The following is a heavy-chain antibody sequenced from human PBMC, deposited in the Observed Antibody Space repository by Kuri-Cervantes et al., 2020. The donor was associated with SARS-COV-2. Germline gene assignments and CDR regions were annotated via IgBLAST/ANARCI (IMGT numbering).Heavy chain of an antibody. CDR3: ARWGGSSGSNWYFDL. Sequence: LSLTCAASGFTVSRNYMSWVRQAPGKGLEWVSVIYSGGSTYYADSVKGRFTISRDNSKKTLYLQMNCLRAEDTAVYYCARWGGSSGSNWYFDLWGRGTLVTVSS. D-gene: IGHD3-22*01. V-gene: IGHV3-53*01. J-gene: IGHJ2*01. CDR2: IYSGGST. CDR1: GFTVSRNY.